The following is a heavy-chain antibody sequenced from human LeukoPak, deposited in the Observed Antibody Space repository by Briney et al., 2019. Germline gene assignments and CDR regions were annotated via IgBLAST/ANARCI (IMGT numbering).Heavy chain of an antibody. CDR2: IYSGGST. V-gene: IGHV3-53*01. J-gene: IGHJ6*02. CDR1: GFTVSSKY. Sequence: GGSLRLPCAASGFTVSSKYMSWVRQAPGKGLEWVSVIYSGGSTYYADSVKGRFTISRDNSKNTLYLQMNSLRAEDTAVYYCAREGGHYYGMDVWGQGTTVTVSS. CDR3: AREGGHYYGMDV.